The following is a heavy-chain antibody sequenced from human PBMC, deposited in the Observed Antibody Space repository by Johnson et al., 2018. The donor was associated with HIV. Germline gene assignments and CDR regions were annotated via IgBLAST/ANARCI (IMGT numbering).Heavy chain of an antibody. CDR1: GFTFSSYG. CDR3: AKDTRSSSGLGAFDI. D-gene: IGHD6-6*01. V-gene: IGHV3-30*18. CDR2: ISYDGSNK. J-gene: IGHJ3*02. Sequence: QVQLVESGGGVVQPGRSLRLSCAASGFTFSSYGMHWVRQAPGKGLEWVAVISYDGSNKYYADSVKGRFTISRDNSKNTLYLQMNSLRAEDTAVYYCAKDTRSSSGLGAFDIWGQGTMVTVSS.